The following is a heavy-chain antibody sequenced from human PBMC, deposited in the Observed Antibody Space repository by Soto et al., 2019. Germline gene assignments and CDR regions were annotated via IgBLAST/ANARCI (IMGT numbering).Heavy chain of an antibody. CDR3: ARDQGGSSSWYSRYYYYGMDV. D-gene: IGHD6-13*01. CDR2: ISYDGSNK. V-gene: IGHV3-30-3*01. J-gene: IGHJ6*02. CDR1: GFTFSSYA. Sequence: QVQLVESGGGVVQPGRSLRLSCAASGFTFSSYAMHWVRQAPGKGLEWVAVISYDGSNKYYADSVKGRFTISRDNSKNTLYLQMNSLRAEDTAVYYCARDQGGSSSWYSRYYYYGMDVWGQGTTVTVSS.